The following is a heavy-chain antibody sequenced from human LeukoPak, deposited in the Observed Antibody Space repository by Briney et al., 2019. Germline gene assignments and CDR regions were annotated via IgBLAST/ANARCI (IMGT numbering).Heavy chain of an antibody. V-gene: IGHV3-74*01. J-gene: IGHJ6*02. D-gene: IGHD1/OR15-1a*01. Sequence: PGRSLRLSCAASGFTFSSYWMHWVRQAPGKGLVWVSRINSDGSSTSYADSVKGRFTISRDNAKNTLYLQMNSLRAEDTAVYYCARQGLDQTYYYYGMDVWGQGTTVTVSS. CDR3: ARQGLDQTYYYYGMDV. CDR1: GFTFSSYW. CDR2: INSDGSST.